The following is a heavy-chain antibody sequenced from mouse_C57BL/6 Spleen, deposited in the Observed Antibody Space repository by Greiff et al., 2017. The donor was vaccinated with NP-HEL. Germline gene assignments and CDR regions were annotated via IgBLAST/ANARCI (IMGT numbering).Heavy chain of an antibody. V-gene: IGHV1-26*01. J-gene: IGHJ3*01. Sequence: EVQLQQSGPELVKPGASVKISCKASGYTFTDYYMNWVKQSHGKSLEWIGDINPNNGGTSYNQKFKGKATLTVDKSSSTAYMELRSLTSEDSAVYYCASDPGFACWGQGALVTVSA. CDR3: ASDPGFAC. CDR1: GYTFTDYY. CDR2: INPNNGGT.